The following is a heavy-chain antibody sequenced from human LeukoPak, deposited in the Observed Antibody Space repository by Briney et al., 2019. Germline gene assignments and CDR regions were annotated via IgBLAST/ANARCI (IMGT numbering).Heavy chain of an antibody. CDR1: GFTVSSNY. Sequence: GGSLRLSCAASGFTVSSNYISWVRQAPGKGLEWVSVIYSGGSTYYADSVKGRFTFSRDNSKNTLYLQMNSLRAEDTAVYYCARSLPFMVRGVIIGDFDYWGQGTLVTVSS. J-gene: IGHJ4*02. CDR2: IYSGGST. V-gene: IGHV3-53*01. CDR3: ARSLPFMVRGVIIGDFDY. D-gene: IGHD3-10*01.